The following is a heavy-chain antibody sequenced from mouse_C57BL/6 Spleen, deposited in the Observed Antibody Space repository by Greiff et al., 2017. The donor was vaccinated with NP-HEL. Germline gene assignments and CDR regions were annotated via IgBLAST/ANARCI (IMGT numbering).Heavy chain of an antibody. J-gene: IGHJ3*01. D-gene: IGHD2-12*01. Sequence: EVKLVESGPGLVKPSQSLSLTCSVTGYSITSGYYWNWIRQFPGNKLEWMGYISYDGSNNYNPSLKNRISITRDTSKNQFFLKLNSVTTEDTATYFCARDRDYSPFAYWGQGTLVTVSA. V-gene: IGHV3-6*01. CDR2: ISYDGSN. CDR1: GYSITSGYY. CDR3: ARDRDYSPFAY.